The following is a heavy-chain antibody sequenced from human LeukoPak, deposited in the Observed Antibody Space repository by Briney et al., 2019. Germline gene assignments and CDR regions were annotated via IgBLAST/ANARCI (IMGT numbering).Heavy chain of an antibody. CDR3: VRTPWYQSRPPHFDY. Sequence: SETLSLTCAVSGASISSNNWWWSWVRQPPGKGLEWIGEIYHSGSTNYNPSLKSRVTISADKSITTAYLQWSSLKASDSAIYYCVRTPWYQSRPPHFDYWGQGTLVTVSS. CDR2: IYHSGST. V-gene: IGHV4-4*02. CDR1: GASISSNNW. D-gene: IGHD2-2*01. J-gene: IGHJ4*02.